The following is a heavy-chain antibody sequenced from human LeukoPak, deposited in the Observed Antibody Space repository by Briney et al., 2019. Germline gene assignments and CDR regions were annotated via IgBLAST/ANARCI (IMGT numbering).Heavy chain of an antibody. CDR1: GFIFSDYY. Sequence: GGSLRLSCAASGFIFSDYYMSWIRQAPGKGLEWISYISTTSGFTTYADSVKGRFIISRDNAKNTLFLQMNSLGVDDTAVYYCARDISRSPRDYWGQGTLVTVSS. D-gene: IGHD3-9*01. CDR2: ISTTSGFT. V-gene: IGHV3-11*06. J-gene: IGHJ4*02. CDR3: ARDISRSPRDY.